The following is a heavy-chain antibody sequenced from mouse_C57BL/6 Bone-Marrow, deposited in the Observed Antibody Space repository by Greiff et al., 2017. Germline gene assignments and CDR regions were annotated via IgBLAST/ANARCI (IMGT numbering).Heavy chain of an antibody. J-gene: IGHJ1*03. V-gene: IGHV1-7*01. CDR2: INPSRGYT. CDR3: ERSYYSNYVYWYFDV. D-gene: IGHD2-5*01. Sequence: QVQLQQPGAELAKPGASVKLSCKASGYTFTSYWMHWVKQRPGQGLEWIGYINPSRGYTKYNQKFKDKATLTADKSSSTAYMQLSSLTYEDSAVYSCERSYYSNYVYWYFDVWGTGTTVTVSS. CDR1: GYTFTSYW.